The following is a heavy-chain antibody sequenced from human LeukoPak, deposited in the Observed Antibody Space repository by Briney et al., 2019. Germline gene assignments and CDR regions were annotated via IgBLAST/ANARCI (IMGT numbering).Heavy chain of an antibody. V-gene: IGHV4-61*02. CDR3: ARAGLLRYMDV. J-gene: IGHJ6*03. Sequence: PSETLSLTCTVSGGSISSGSYYWSWIRQPAGKGLEWIGRIYTSGSTNYNPSLKSRVTISVDTSKNQFSLKLSSVTAADTAVYYCARAGLLRYMDVWGKGATVIVSS. CDR1: GGSISSGSYY. CDR2: IYTSGST.